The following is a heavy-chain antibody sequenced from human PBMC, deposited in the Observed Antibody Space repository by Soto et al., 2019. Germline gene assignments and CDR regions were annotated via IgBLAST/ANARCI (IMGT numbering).Heavy chain of an antibody. V-gene: IGHV4-59*01. J-gene: IGHJ5*02. CDR2: IFYSGST. CDR1: GGSISNYY. CDR3: AKDSGYNYGYFRWFDP. Sequence: SETLSLTCTVSGGSISNYYWSCIRQPPGRGLEWIGHIFYSGSTNYNPALKSRVTISVDTSKSQFSLKLSSVTAADTAVYYCAKDSGYNYGYFRWFDPWGQGTLVTVSS. D-gene: IGHD5-18*01.